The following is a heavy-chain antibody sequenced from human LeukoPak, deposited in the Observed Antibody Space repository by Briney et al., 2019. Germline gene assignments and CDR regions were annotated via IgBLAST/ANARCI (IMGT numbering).Heavy chain of an antibody. J-gene: IGHJ6*02. CDR2: ISSSGSTI. CDR1: GFTFSSYE. V-gene: IGHV3-48*03. Sequence: GGSLRLSCAASGFTFSSYEMNWVRQAPGKGLEWVSFISSSGSTIYYADSVKGRFTISRDNAKNSLYLQMNSLRAEDTAVYYCARVAEGGNSGQYYYGMDVWGQGTTVTVSS. CDR3: ARVAEGGNSGQYYYGMDV. D-gene: IGHD4-23*01.